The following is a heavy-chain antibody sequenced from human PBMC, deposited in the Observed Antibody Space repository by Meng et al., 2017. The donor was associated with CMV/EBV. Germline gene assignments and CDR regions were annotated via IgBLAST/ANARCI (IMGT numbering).Heavy chain of an antibody. D-gene: IGHD2-2*01. V-gene: IGHV4-61*01. CDR3: ARESVVVPAAMIIKQPDYYYYCMDF. CDR2: IYYSGST. J-gene: IGHJ6*02. Sequence: LSLTCTVSGGSVSSGSYYWSWIRQPPGKGLEWIGYIYYSGSTNYNPSLKSRVTISVDTSKNQFSLKLSSVTAADTAVYYCARESVVVPAAMIIKQPDYYYYCMDFWGPGTPVTVSS. CDR1: GGSVSSGSYY.